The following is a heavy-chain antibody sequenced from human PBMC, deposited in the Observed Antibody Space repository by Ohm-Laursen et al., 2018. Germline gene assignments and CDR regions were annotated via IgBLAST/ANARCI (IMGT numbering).Heavy chain of an antibody. CDR3: AREGLRYSYAPDAFDI. Sequence: ASVKVSCKPSGYIFTTYGITWVRQAPGQGLEWMGWINPNSGGTNYAQKFQGRVTMTRDTSISTAYMELSRLRSDDTAVYYCAREGLRYSYAPDAFDIWGQGTMVTVSS. D-gene: IGHD5-18*01. V-gene: IGHV1-2*02. J-gene: IGHJ3*02. CDR2: INPNSGGT. CDR1: GYIFTTYG.